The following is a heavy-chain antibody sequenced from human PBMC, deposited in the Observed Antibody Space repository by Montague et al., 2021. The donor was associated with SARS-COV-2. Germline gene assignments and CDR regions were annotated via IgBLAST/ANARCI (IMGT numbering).Heavy chain of an antibody. CDR3: ARAVSVRRAVNWFDP. Sequence: SETLSLTCTVSGGSMSDHYWSWIRQPPGRGLEWLANIYYSGGINSXASLKSRVSMSVDTSKNQFSLKLTSVTAADTVVYYCARAVSVRRAVNWFDPWGQGTLVTVSS. V-gene: IGHV4-59*11. D-gene: IGHD3-10*01. CDR1: GGSMSDHY. CDR2: IYYSGGI. J-gene: IGHJ5*02.